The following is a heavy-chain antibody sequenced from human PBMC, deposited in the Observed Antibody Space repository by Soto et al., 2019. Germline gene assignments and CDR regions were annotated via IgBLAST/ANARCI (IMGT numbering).Heavy chain of an antibody. V-gene: IGHV3-15*01. CDR3: PTDDPINRN. CDR2: IKSKVDSATT. CDR1: GFTFSNAW. J-gene: IGHJ4*02. Sequence: GGSLRLSCAASGFTFSNAWMSWVRQAPGKGLEWVGRIKSKVDSATTDYAAPVKGRFSISRDDSRNTLYLQMNSLKIEDTAVYYCPTDDPINRNWGQGTLVTVSS.